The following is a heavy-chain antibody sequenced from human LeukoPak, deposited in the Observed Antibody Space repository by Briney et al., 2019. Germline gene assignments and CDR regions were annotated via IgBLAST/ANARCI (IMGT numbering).Heavy chain of an antibody. CDR1: GFTFSSYE. CDR3: AEESCSGGSCYYVVMATAYDY. CDR2: ISSSGSTI. J-gene: IGHJ4*02. Sequence: GGSLRLSCAASGFTFSSYEMNWVRQAPGKGLEWVSYISSSGSTIYYADSVKGRFTISRDNSMGTLYLQMNSLRAEDTAVYYCAEESCSGGSCYYVVMATAYDYWGQGTLVTVSS. D-gene: IGHD2-15*01. V-gene: IGHV3-48*03.